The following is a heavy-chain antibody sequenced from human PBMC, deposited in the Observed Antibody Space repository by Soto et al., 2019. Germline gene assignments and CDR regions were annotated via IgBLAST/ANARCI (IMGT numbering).Heavy chain of an antibody. V-gene: IGHV1-18*01. CDR1: DYAYTRYG. D-gene: IGHD3-10*01. J-gene: IGHJ4*02. CDR2: TSAYNGNT. Sequence: EKVSCKSSDYAYTRYGISRVRQAPGQGLEWSGWTSAYNGNTNHSHKLHGRFTMTADTSTSPAYRDLRSLRSDDTAVYYCATHYGSGSYLGSYFDNRGQRTLVT. CDR3: ATHYGSGSYLGSYFDN.